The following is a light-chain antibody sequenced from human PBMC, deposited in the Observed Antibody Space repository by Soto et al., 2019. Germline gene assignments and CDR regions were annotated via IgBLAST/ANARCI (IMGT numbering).Light chain of an antibody. CDR3: PQYNSYSPLT. V-gene: IGKV1-5*03. CDR2: KAS. CDR1: QSISSW. Sequence: DIQMTQSPSTLSASVGDRVTITCRASQSISSWLAWYQQKPGKAPKLLIYKASSLESGVPSRFSGSGSGTEFTLTISSLQTDDFATYYCPQYNSYSPLTFGGGTKVEIK. J-gene: IGKJ4*01.